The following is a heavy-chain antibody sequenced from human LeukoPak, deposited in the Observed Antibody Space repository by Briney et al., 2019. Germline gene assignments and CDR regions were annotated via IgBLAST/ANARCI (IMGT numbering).Heavy chain of an antibody. J-gene: IGHJ4*02. D-gene: IGHD4-11*01. Sequence: PSETLSLTCTVSGGSFGTYYRSWIRRPPGKGLEWIGYIYYTGTVIYNPSLMSRVTMSVDTSKNQFSLNVESLTAADTAVYFCARGTTGPQYFDSWGQGTLVTVSS. V-gene: IGHV4-59*01. CDR3: ARGTTGPQYFDS. CDR1: GGSFGTYY. CDR2: IYYTGTV.